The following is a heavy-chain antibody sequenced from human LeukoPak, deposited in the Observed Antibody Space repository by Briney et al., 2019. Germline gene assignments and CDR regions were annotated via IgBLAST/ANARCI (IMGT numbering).Heavy chain of an antibody. CDR1: GFPFSSYW. CDR2: ISGDGTIK. CDR3: SRSQFDY. J-gene: IGHJ4*02. V-gene: IGHV3-74*03. Sequence: GGSLRLSCQPSGFPFSSYWMLWVRQAPGKGLVWVSRISGDGTIKTYADFVRGRFIVSRDNTKNILYLQMNSLKVEDTATYFCSRSQFDYWGQGVLVTVSS.